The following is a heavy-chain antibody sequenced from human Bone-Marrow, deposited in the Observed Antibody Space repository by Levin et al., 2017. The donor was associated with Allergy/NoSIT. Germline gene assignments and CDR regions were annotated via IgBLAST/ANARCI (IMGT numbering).Heavy chain of an antibody. CDR1: GESVRSSGFY. CDR3: ARESVYYGSGSWIDY. CDR2: IYYPGNT. D-gene: IGHD3-10*01. V-gene: IGHV4-31*02. J-gene: IGHJ4*02. Sequence: SQTLSLPCTVSGESVRSSGFYWTWIRQYPGKGLEWIGHIYYPGNTSYNPSLKSRVSISEDRSKNQFSLKLDSVTAADTAVYYCARESVYYGSGSWIDYWGQGTLVTVSS.